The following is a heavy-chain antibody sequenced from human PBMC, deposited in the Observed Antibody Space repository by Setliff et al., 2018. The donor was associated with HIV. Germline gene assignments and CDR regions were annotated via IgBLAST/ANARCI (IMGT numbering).Heavy chain of an antibody. CDR1: GFTFSSYT. J-gene: IGHJ4*02. D-gene: IGHD3-3*01. CDR3: ARERLRFLEWLPLDY. CDR2: ISSSSYYI. V-gene: IGHV3-21*01. Sequence: NPGGSLRLSCAASGFTFSSYTMNWVRQAPGKGLEWVSSISSSSYYIYYADSVKGRFTISRDNAKNSLFLQMNSLRAEDTAVYYCARERLRFLEWLPLDYWGQGTLVTVSS.